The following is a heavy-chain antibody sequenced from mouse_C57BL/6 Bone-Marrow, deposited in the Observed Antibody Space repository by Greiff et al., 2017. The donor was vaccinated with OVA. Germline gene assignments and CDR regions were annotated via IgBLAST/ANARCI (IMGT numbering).Heavy chain of an antibody. CDR2: IYPGSGST. J-gene: IGHJ3*01. CDR3: ARWGGNLFAY. V-gene: IGHV1-26*01. Sequence: EVQLQQSGPELVKPGASVKISCKASGYTFTDYYMNWVKQSHGKSLEWIGDIYPGSGSTNYNEKFKSKATLTVDTFSSTAYMQLSSLTSEDSAVYYCARWGGNLFAYWGQGTLVTVSA. D-gene: IGHD2-1*01. CDR1: GYTFTDYY.